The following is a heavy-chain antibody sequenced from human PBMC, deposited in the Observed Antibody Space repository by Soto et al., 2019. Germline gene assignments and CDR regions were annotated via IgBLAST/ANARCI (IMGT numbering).Heavy chain of an antibody. J-gene: IGHJ4*02. CDR1: GFTFSSYA. CDR3: AKKELVRRDYFDY. D-gene: IGHD6-6*01. CDR2: ISGSGGST. Sequence: EVQLLESGGGLVQPGGSLRLSCAASGFTFSSYAMSWVRQAPGKGLEWVSAISGSGGSTYYADSVKGRFTISRDNSKNTLYLHMNILRAEDTAVYYCAKKELVRRDYFDYWGQGTLVTVSS. V-gene: IGHV3-23*01.